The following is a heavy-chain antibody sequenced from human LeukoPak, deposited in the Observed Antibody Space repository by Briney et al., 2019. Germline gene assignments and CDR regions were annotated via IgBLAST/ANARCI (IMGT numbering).Heavy chain of an antibody. CDR1: GESLHSYY. D-gene: IGHD2-15*01. Sequence: SETLSLTCAVYGESLHSYYWSWIRQPPGKGLEWIGEIYESGSTEYNPSLKSRVTISMVPSKQQFSLSLTSVTAADTAVYYCARGAWATRLGSWGLGTPVIVSS. CDR2: IYESGST. V-gene: IGHV4-34*01. CDR3: ARGAWATRLGS. J-gene: IGHJ4*02.